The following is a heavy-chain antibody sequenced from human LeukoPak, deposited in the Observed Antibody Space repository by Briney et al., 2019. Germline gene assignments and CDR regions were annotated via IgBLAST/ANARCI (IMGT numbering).Heavy chain of an antibody. V-gene: IGHV4-34*01. CDR1: GGSISSYY. CDR2: INHSGST. Sequence: SETLSLTCTVSGGSISSYYWSWIRQPPGKGLEWIGEINHSGSTNYNPSLKSRVTISVDTSKNQFSLKLSSVTAADTAVYYCAREIYGSGSYYNHYYYYMDVWGKGTTVTISS. J-gene: IGHJ6*03. CDR3: AREIYGSGSYYNHYYYYMDV. D-gene: IGHD3-10*01.